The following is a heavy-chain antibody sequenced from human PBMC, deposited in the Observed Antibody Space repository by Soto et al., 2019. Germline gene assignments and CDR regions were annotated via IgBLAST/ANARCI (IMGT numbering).Heavy chain of an antibody. D-gene: IGHD3-22*01. V-gene: IGHV3-23*01. J-gene: IGHJ4*02. CDR2: ISGSGGST. Sequence: GLSLKLYFAAAGFGFSIDARSCGRQTPGKGLEWVSAISGSGGSTYYADSVKGRFTISRDNSKNTLYLQMNSLRAEDTAVYYCAKDTHYYDSSGNMDYWGQGTLVTVSS. CDR1: GFGFSIDA. CDR3: AKDTHYYDSSGNMDY.